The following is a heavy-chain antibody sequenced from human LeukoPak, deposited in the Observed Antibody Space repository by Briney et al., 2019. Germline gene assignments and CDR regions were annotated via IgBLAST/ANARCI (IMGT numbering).Heavy chain of an antibody. J-gene: IGHJ4*02. V-gene: IGHV3-30*18. CDR2: VSSDGNSK. D-gene: IGHD6-13*01. CDR1: GFTFSNYA. CDR3: AKDGGRAAAGTVDS. Sequence: GGSLRLSCAASGFTFSNYAMHWVRQAPGKGLEWVAVVSSDGNSKYYADSMKGRFTISGDNSKNTLYLQINSLRADDTAVFYCAKDGGRAAAGTVDSWGQGALVTVSS.